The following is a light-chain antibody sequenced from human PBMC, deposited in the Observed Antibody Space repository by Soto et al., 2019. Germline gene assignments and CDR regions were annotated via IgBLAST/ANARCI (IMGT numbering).Light chain of an antibody. CDR3: HKYNHAPT. Sequence: DIQMTQAPSSLSESVGDRVTITCRASQGISNYLAWYQQKPGKVPELLIYAASTLQSGVPSRFSGSGSGTEVSLTSRGLQPADVATYYCHKYNHAPTFGGGTKVEIK. CDR1: QGISNY. CDR2: AAS. J-gene: IGKJ4*01. V-gene: IGKV1-27*01.